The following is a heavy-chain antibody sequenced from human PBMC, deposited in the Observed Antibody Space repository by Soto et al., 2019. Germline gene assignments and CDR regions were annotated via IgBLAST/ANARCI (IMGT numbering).Heavy chain of an antibody. J-gene: IGHJ6*02. CDR3: AKNGQPPYYYYGMDV. CDR2: ISGYNGDT. Sequence: QGQLVQSGPEVKQSGASVKVSCKASGYTFSRYGISWVRQAPGQGLEWMGWISGYNGDTKYAQKVQGRVTMTIDTSTYTAYMELRSLTSDDTAIYYCAKNGQPPYYYYGMDVWGQGTTVTVSS. V-gene: IGHV1-18*01. D-gene: IGHD2-8*01. CDR1: GYTFSRYG.